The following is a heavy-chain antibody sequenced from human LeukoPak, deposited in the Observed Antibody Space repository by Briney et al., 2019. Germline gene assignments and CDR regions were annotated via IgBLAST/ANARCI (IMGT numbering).Heavy chain of an antibody. V-gene: IGHV1-8*02. J-gene: IGHJ6*03. D-gene: IGHD3-3*01. Sequence: ASVKVSCKASGYTFTTYGISWVRQATGQGLEWMGWMNPNSGDTGYAQKFQGRVTMTRNTSISTAYMELSSLRSEDTAVYYCARAADFWSGLPEDARYYYMDVWGKGTTVTVSS. CDR1: GYTFTTYG. CDR2: MNPNSGDT. CDR3: ARAADFWSGLPEDARYYYMDV.